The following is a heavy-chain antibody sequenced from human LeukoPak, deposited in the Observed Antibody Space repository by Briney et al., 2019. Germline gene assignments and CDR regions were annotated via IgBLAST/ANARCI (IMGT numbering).Heavy chain of an antibody. CDR1: GYSFTSYW. Sequence: RGESLKISCKGSGYSFTSYWISWVRPMPGKGVEWMGRIDPSDSYTNYSPSFQGHVTISADKSISTAYLQWSTLKASDTAMYYCARQGHNFFDYWGQGTLVTVSS. V-gene: IGHV5-10-1*01. J-gene: IGHJ4*02. CDR2: IDPSDSYT. CDR3: ARQGHNFFDY.